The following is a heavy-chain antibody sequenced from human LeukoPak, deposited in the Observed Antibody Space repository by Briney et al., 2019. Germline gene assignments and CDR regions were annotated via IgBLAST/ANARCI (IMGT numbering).Heavy chain of an antibody. CDR2: INHSGST. CDR3: ARLGYYGSGSYYRSKGFDP. J-gene: IGHJ5*02. V-gene: IGHV4-34*01. Sequence: SETLSLTCAVYGGSFSGYYWSWIRQPPGKGLEWIGEINHSGSTNYNPSLKSRVTISVDTSKNQFSLKLSSVTAADTAVYYCARLGYYGSGSYYRSKGFDPWGQGTLVTVSS. CDR1: GGSFSGYY. D-gene: IGHD3-10*01.